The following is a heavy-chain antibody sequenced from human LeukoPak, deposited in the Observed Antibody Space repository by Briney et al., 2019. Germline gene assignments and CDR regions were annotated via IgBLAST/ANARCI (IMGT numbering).Heavy chain of an antibody. CDR3: ARSFLSIAAAATDY. Sequence: PGGSLRLSCAASGFTFSSYSVNWVRQAPGKGREWGSSISRSSSYIYYADSVKGRFTISRDNAKNSLYLQMNSLRAEDTAVYYCARSFLSIAAAATDYWGQGTLVPVSS. V-gene: IGHV3-21*01. J-gene: IGHJ4*02. D-gene: IGHD6-13*01. CDR2: ISRSSSYI. CDR1: GFTFSSYS.